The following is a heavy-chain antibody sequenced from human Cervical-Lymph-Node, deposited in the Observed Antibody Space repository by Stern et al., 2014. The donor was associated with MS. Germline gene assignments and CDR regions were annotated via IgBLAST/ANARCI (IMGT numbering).Heavy chain of an antibody. V-gene: IGHV4-31*03. CDR3: ASRWSGTYYGQNWFDP. CDR2: IYNSGAT. Sequence: QLQLQESGPGLVKPSQTLSLTCTVSGDSITSGGHYWSWIRQHPGKGLEWIGYIYNSGATFYNPSLKGRVTISLDTSKNQFSLQLSSVTAADTAIYYCASRWSGTYYGQNWFDPWGQEILVTVST. D-gene: IGHD1-26*01. J-gene: IGHJ5*02. CDR1: GDSITSGGHY.